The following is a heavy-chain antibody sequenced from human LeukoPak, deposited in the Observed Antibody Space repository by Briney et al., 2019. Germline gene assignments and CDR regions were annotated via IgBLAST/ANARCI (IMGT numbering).Heavy chain of an antibody. Sequence: QPGGSLRLSCAASGFTFSSYWMHWVRQAPGKGLVWVSRINSDGSTTSYADSVKGRFTISRDNSKNTLYLQMNSLRAEDTAVYYCAKDAREGYGDYFDYWGQGTLVTVSS. CDR2: INSDGSTT. J-gene: IGHJ4*02. V-gene: IGHV3-74*01. CDR3: AKDAREGYGDYFDY. D-gene: IGHD4-17*01. CDR1: GFTFSSYW.